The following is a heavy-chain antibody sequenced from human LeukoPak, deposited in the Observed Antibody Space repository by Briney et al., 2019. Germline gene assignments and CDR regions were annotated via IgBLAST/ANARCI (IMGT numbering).Heavy chain of an antibody. CDR1: GGSISSSSYY. V-gene: IGHV4-39*07. Sequence: SETLSLTCTVSGGSISSSSYYWGWIRQPPGKGLEWIGSIYYSGSTNYNPSLKSRVTISVDTSKNQFSLKLSSVTAADTAVYYCARASVATIGNTLGYYYGMDVWGQGTTVTVSS. J-gene: IGHJ6*02. D-gene: IGHD5-12*01. CDR3: ARASVATIGNTLGYYYGMDV. CDR2: IYYSGST.